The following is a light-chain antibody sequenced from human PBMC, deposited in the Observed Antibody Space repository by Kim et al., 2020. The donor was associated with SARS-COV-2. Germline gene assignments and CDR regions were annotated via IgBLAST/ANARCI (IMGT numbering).Light chain of an antibody. CDR2: DTS. CDR1: KSVPGR. CDR3: QQRRSWPLT. J-gene: IGKJ4*01. Sequence: PGERAPLPCRASKSVPGRVSWYQQRPGQAPRLLIYDTSNRATGIPARFSGSGSGTDFTLTISSLEPEDFAVYYCQQRRSWPLTFGGGTKLEI. V-gene: IGKV3-11*01.